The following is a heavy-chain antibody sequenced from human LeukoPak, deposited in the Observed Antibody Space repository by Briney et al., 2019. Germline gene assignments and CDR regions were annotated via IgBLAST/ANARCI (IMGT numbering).Heavy chain of an antibody. J-gene: IGHJ4*02. CDR1: GFTFSSYW. CDR2: IKQDGSEK. CDR3: ARDKYGSGSYSWSKRLDS. V-gene: IGHV3-7*01. Sequence: GGSLRLSCAASGFTFSSYWMSWVRQAPGKGLEWVANIKQDGSEKYYVDSVKGRFTISRDNAKNSLYLQMNNLRAEDTAVYYCARDKYGSGSYSWSKRLDSWGQGTLVTVSS. D-gene: IGHD3-10*01.